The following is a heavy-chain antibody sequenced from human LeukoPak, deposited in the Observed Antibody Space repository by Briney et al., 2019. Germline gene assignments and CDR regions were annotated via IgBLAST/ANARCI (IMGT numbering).Heavy chain of an antibody. CDR3: ARDLMTTVTRFDP. CDR1: GYTFTSYD. CDR2: MNPNSGNT. V-gene: IGHV1-8*01. Sequence: ASVKVSCKASGYTFTSYDINWVRQATGQGLEWMGWMNPNSGNTGYAQKLQGRVTMTTDTSTSTAYMELRSLRSDDTAVYYCARDLMTTVTRFDPWGQGTLVTVSS. D-gene: IGHD4-17*01. J-gene: IGHJ5*02.